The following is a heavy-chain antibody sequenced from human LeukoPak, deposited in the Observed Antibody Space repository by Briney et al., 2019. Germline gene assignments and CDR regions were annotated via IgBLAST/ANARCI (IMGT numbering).Heavy chain of an antibody. CDR3: ARPRGLATGWFDP. Sequence: ASVKVSCKASGYTFTSYHLHWVRQAPGQGLEWMGIINPSGGSPNYAQKFQGRVTMTRDMSTSTAYMELSRLRSDDTAVYYCARPRGLATGWFDPWGQGTLVTVSS. D-gene: IGHD5-24*01. CDR1: GYTFTSYH. CDR2: INPSGGSP. J-gene: IGHJ5*02. V-gene: IGHV1-46*01.